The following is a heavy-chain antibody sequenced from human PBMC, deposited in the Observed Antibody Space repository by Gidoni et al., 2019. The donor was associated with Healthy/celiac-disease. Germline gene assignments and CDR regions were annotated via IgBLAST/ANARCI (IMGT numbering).Heavy chain of an antibody. D-gene: IGHD6-19*01. Sequence: EVQLVESGGGLVQPGRSLRLSCAASGFTFDDYAMHWVRQAPGKGLEWVSGMSWNSGSIGYADSVKGRFTISRDNAKNSLYLQMNSLRAEDTALYYCAKGPGIAVAGTDYWGQGTLVTVSS. J-gene: IGHJ4*02. CDR3: AKGPGIAVAGTDY. CDR2: MSWNSGSI. CDR1: GFTFDDYA. V-gene: IGHV3-9*01.